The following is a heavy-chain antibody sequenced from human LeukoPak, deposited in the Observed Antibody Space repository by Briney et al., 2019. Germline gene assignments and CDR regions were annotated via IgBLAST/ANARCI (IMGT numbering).Heavy chain of an antibody. CDR3: ARGSRWYPDY. CDR2: IYSGGST. CDR1: GFTFSNAW. J-gene: IGHJ4*02. V-gene: IGHV3-53*01. Sequence: PGGSLRLSCAASGFTFSNAWMSWVRQAPGKGLEWVSVIYSGGSTYFTDSVKGRFTASRDNSKNTLYLQMNGLRAEDTAIYYCARGSRWYPDYWGQETLVTVSS. D-gene: IGHD6-19*01.